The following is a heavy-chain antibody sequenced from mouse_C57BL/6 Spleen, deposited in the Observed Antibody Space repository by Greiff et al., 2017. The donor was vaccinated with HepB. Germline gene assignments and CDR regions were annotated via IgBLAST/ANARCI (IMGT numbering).Heavy chain of an antibody. D-gene: IGHD2-1*01. V-gene: IGHV5-9-1*02. CDR3: TRDRDYGNLFAY. CDR1: GFTFSSYA. Sequence: EVMLVESGEGLVKPGGSLKLSCAASGFTFSSYAMSWVRQTPEKRLEWVAYISSGGDYIYYADTVKGRFTISRDNARNTLYLQMSSLKSEDTAMYYCTRDRDYGNLFAYWGQGTLVTVSA. CDR2: ISSGGDYI. J-gene: IGHJ3*01.